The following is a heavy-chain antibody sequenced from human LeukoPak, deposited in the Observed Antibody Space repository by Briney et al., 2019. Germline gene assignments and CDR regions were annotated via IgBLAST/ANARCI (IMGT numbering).Heavy chain of an antibody. J-gene: IGHJ4*02. CDR1: GGSISSSSYY. CDR2: INHSGST. D-gene: IGHD3-10*01. V-gene: IGHV4-39*07. Sequence: SETLSLTCTVSGGSISSSSYYWSWIRQPPGKGLEWIGEINHSGSTNYNPSLKSRVTISVDTSKNQFSLKLSSVTAADTAVYYCARGGLLPHDYWGQGTLVTVSS. CDR3: ARGGLLPHDY.